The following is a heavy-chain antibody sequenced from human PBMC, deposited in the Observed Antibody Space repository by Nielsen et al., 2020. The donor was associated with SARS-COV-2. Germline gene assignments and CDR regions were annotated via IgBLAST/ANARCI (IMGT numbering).Heavy chain of an antibody. V-gene: IGHV3-11*01. J-gene: IGHJ3*01. CDR1: GFTFSDYY. CDR3: ARDWGRSFDV. D-gene: IGHD3-16*01. Sequence: GESLKISCAASGFTFSDYYMSWIRQAPGKGLEWVSYISSSGSTIYYADSVKGRFTISRDNAKNPLYLQMDSLRVEDTAVYHCARDWGRSFDVWSQGTRVTVSS. CDR2: ISSSGSTI.